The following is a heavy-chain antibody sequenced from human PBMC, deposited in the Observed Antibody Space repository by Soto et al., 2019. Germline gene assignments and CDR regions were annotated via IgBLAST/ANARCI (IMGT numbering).Heavy chain of an antibody. CDR3: ARAFYGMDV. J-gene: IGHJ6*02. CDR1: GFSLSGTGMR. Sequence: SGPTLVNPTQTLTLTCAVSGFSLSGTGMRVTWIRQPPGKALEWLARIDWEDTKLYSTSLKTRLSISKDTSKNQVVLTMTNMDPADTATYYCARAFYGMDVWGPGTTVTVSS. CDR2: IDWEDTK. V-gene: IGHV2-70*04.